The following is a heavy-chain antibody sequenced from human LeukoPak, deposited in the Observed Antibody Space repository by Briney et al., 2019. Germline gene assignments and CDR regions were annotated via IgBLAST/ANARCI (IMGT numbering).Heavy chain of an antibody. Sequence: GASVKVSCKASGYSFTGYHMHWVRQAPGQRREWMGWINPKRGDTKYEQKFQSRVTMTRDTSISTAYMELSSLRSDDTAVYYCAKVGEDTTGWYNYYFDYWGQGTLVTVSS. CDR3: AKVGEDTTGWYNYYFDY. D-gene: IGHD6-19*01. CDR2: INPKRGDT. CDR1: GYSFTGYH. V-gene: IGHV1-2*02. J-gene: IGHJ4*02.